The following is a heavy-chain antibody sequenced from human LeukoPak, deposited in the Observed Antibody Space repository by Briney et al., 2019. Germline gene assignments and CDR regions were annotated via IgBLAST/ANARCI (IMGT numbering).Heavy chain of an antibody. D-gene: IGHD3-10*01. Sequence: SVKVSCKASGFTFTSSTIQWVRQARGQRLERIGWIVVGSGNTNYAQKFQEGVTITRDMSTSTAYMELSSLRSEDTAVYYCAADSSGGGSGYYYYYGVDVWGQGTTVTVSS. J-gene: IGHJ6*02. V-gene: IGHV1-58*02. CDR2: IVVGSGNT. CDR1: GFTFTSST. CDR3: AADSSGGGSGYYYYYGVDV.